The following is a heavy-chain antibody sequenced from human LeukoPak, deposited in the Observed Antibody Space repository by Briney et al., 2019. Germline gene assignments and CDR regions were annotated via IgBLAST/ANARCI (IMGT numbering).Heavy chain of an antibody. CDR2: INPNSGGT. D-gene: IGHD3-10*01. J-gene: IGHJ4*02. CDR3: AVGVLLWFGELYHFDY. Sequence: ASVKVSCKASGYTFTGYYMHWVRQAPGQGLEWMGWINPNSGGTNYAQKFQGRVTMTRDTSISTAYMELSRLRFDDTAVYYCAVGVLLWFGELYHFDYWGQGTLVTVSS. V-gene: IGHV1-2*02. CDR1: GYTFTGYY.